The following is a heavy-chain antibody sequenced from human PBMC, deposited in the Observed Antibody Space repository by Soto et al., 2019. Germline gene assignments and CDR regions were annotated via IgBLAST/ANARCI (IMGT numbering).Heavy chain of an antibody. V-gene: IGHV1-8*01. CDR1: GYTFTNYD. D-gene: IGHD2-2*01. CDR3: ARGRRYCTTTRCDHPALFPYGMDV. Sequence: ASVKVSCKPSGYTFTNYDINWVRQAAGQGLEWMGWINPDSDNTGYAQKFQGRVTMTRDTSISTAYMELNSLRSEDTAVYYCARGRRYCTTTRCDHPALFPYGMDVWGQGTTVTVSS. CDR2: INPDSDNT. J-gene: IGHJ6*02.